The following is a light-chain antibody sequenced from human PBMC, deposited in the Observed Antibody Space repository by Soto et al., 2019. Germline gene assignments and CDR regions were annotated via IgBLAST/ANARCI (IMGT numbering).Light chain of an antibody. CDR2: EVN. J-gene: IGLJ1*01. Sequence: LTQPPSASGSPGQSVAISCTGTSSDVGGYNYVSWYQQHPGKAPKLMIYEVNKRPSGVPDRFPGSKSGNTASLTVSGLQAEDEADYYCSSYAGSSNVFGTGTKVTVL. V-gene: IGLV2-8*01. CDR3: SSYAGSSNV. CDR1: SSDVGGYNY.